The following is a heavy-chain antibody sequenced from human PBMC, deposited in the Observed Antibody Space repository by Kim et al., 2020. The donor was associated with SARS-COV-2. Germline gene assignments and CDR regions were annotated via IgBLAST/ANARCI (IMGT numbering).Heavy chain of an antibody. CDR2: ITSSGGNT. J-gene: IGHJ4*02. CDR1: GFTFSSYA. V-gene: IGHV3-23*01. Sequence: GGSLRLSCAASGFTFSSYAMSWVRQAPGKGLEWVSSITSSGGNTYYADSVKGRFIISRDNSKNTLFLQMNSLRAEDTAFYYCAKGIVPSGFDYWGQGTLV. D-gene: IGHD1-26*01. CDR3: AKGIVPSGFDY.